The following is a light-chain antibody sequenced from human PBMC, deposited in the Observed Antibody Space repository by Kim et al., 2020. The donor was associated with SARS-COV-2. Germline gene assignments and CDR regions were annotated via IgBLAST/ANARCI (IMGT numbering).Light chain of an antibody. V-gene: IGKV3-20*01. CDR3: QQFASAVT. Sequence: EIVLTQSPGTLSLSPGERATLSCRASQVVISSYLAWYQQKPGQAPRLLIYGASTRATGIPDRFSGSGSGTDFTLTISRLEPEDFAVYYCQQFASAVTFGGGTKVEI. J-gene: IGKJ4*01. CDR2: GAS. CDR1: QVVISSY.